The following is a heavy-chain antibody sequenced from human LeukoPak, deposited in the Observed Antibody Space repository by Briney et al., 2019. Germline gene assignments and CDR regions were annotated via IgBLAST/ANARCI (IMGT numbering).Heavy chain of an antibody. D-gene: IGHD2-21*02. CDR2: IYYSGST. CDR1: GGSISSYY. J-gene: IGHJ4*02. Sequence: SETLSLTCTVSGGSISSYYWSWIRQPPGKGLEWIGYIYYSGSTNYNPSLKSRVTISVDTSKNQFSLKLSSVTAADTAVYYCARRAYCGGDCSTSTDYWGQGTLVTVSS. CDR3: ARRAYCGGDCSTSTDY. V-gene: IGHV4-59*12.